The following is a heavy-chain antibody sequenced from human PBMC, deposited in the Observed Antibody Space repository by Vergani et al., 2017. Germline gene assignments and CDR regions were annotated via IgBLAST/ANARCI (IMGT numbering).Heavy chain of an antibody. V-gene: IGHV1-2*02. CDR2: INPNSGGT. CDR1: GYTFTGYY. Sequence: QVQLVQSGAEVKKPGASVKVSCKASGYTFTGYYMHWVRQAPGQGLEWMGWINPNSGGTNYAQKFQGRVTMTRDTSISTAYMELSRLGSDDTAVYYWAREPRDCSSTSCYSEAFDIWGQGTMVTVSS. D-gene: IGHD2-2*02. J-gene: IGHJ3*02. CDR3: AREPRDCSSTSCYSEAFDI.